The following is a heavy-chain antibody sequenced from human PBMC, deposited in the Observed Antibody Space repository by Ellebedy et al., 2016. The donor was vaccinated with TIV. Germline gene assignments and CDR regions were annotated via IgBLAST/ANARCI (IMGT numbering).Heavy chain of an antibody. V-gene: IGHV3-23*01. Sequence: GGSLRLXXAASGFNLRSYAMSWVRQAPGKGLEWVSVISGSGTSTYYADSVKGRFNVSRDISKNTLYLQMNSLRAEDTAVYYCAKDYRCSSTSCYPYDAFDIWGQGTLVTVSS. CDR1: GFNLRSYA. J-gene: IGHJ3*02. CDR3: AKDYRCSSTSCYPYDAFDI. D-gene: IGHD2-2*01. CDR2: ISGSGTST.